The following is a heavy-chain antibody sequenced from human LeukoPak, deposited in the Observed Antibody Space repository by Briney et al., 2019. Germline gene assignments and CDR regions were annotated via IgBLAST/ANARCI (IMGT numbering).Heavy chain of an antibody. CDR2: IKPDGSNE. Sequence: PGGSLRLSCGASGFMFSNNWMSWVRQAPGKGLEWMANIKPDGSNEYYADSVKGRFTISRDNAKNSLYLHMNSLRVEDTAIYYCAITINWSFGSWGQGDVVIVSS. CDR3: AITINWSFGS. J-gene: IGHJ4*02. CDR1: GFMFSNNW. V-gene: IGHV3-7*01. D-gene: IGHD1-1*01.